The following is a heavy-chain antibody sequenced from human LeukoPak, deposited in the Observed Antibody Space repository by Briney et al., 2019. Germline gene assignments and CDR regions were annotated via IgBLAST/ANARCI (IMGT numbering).Heavy chain of an antibody. Sequence: GASVKVSCKASGYTFTGYYMHWVRQAPGQRLEWMGWINPNSGGTNYAQKFQGRVTMTRDTSITTAYMELSRLSSDDTAVYYCARHPGKVTNDWYFDLWGRGTLVTVSS. CDR1: GYTFTGYY. CDR2: INPNSGGT. D-gene: IGHD4-23*01. CDR3: ARHPGKVTNDWYFDL. J-gene: IGHJ2*01. V-gene: IGHV1-2*02.